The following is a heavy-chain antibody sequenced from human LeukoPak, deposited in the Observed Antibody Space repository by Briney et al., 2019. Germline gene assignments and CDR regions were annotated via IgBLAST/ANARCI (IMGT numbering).Heavy chain of an antibody. Sequence: SETLSLTCTVSGGSISSSSYYWGWIRQPPGKGLEWIGSIYYSGSTNYNPSLKSRVTISVDTSKNQFSLKLSSVTAADTAVYYCARVRYYYDSSGYYHFDYWGQGTLVTVSS. CDR3: ARVRYYYDSSGYYHFDY. D-gene: IGHD3-22*01. J-gene: IGHJ4*02. V-gene: IGHV4-39*07. CDR2: IYYSGST. CDR1: GGSISSSSYY.